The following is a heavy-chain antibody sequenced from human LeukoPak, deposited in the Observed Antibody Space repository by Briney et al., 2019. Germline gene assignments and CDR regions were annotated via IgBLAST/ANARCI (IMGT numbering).Heavy chain of an antibody. Sequence: PGGSLRLSCAASGFTFTIFGFNWVRQAPGKVPEWVSYIDARSGITYYADSVQGRFTISRDNAKNTLYLQMNSLRAEDTAVYYCARGSPPGFDYFDYWGQGTLVTVSS. D-gene: IGHD3-10*01. CDR2: IDARSGIT. CDR1: GFTFTIFG. J-gene: IGHJ4*02. V-gene: IGHV3-48*04. CDR3: ARGSPPGFDYFDY.